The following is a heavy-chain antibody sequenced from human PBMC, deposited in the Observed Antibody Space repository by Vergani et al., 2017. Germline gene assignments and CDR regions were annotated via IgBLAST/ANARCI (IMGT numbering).Heavy chain of an antibody. CDR3: AGGSSGYLEGFDY. Sequence: EVQLVESGGGLVQPGGSLRLSCAASGFTFSSYAMSWVRQAPGKGLEWVSSISSSSSYIYYADSVKGRFTISRDNAKNSLYLQMNSLRAEDTAVYYCAGGSSGYLEGFDYWGQGTLVTVPS. CDR1: GFTFSSYA. J-gene: IGHJ4*02. V-gene: IGHV3-21*01. D-gene: IGHD5-12*01. CDR2: ISSSSSYI.